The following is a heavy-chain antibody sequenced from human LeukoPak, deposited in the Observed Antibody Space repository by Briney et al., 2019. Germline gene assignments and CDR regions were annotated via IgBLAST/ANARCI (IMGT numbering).Heavy chain of an antibody. CDR1: GYTLTGYH. Sequence: ASVKVSCKASGYTLTGYHVHWVRQAPGQGLEWMGWINPNTTNTKYAQKFQGRVTMTRDTSISTAYMEMSRPTSDDSAVYYCARGLAGLAEYFLHWGRGTLVTVSS. CDR3: ARGLAGLAEYFLH. D-gene: IGHD3/OR15-3a*01. CDR2: INPNTTNT. J-gene: IGHJ1*01. V-gene: IGHV1-2*02.